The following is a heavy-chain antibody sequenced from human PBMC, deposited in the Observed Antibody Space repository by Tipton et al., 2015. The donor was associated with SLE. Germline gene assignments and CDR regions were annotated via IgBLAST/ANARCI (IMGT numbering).Heavy chain of an antibody. CDR3: ARGLVDY. CDR2: IYYSGST. Sequence: LRLSCTVSGGSLSSSSYYWGWIRQPPGKGLEWIGSIYYSGSTYYNPSLTSRVTISVDTSKNQFSLKLSSVTAADTAVYYCARGLVDYWGQGTLVTVSS. D-gene: IGHD3-9*01. CDR1: GGSLSSSSYY. J-gene: IGHJ4*02. V-gene: IGHV4-39*07.